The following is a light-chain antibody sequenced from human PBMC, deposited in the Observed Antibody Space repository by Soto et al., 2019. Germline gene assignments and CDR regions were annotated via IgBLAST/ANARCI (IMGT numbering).Light chain of an antibody. V-gene: IGKV3-20*01. CDR1: HTISSRY. CDR2: GAS. J-gene: IGKJ1*01. CDR3: QQYDSSWT. Sequence: EIVLTRSPGTLSLSPGERATLSCRGMHTISSRYLAWYHPKPGQAPRXLIYGASSRATGIPDRFSGSGSGTDFTLTISRLEPEDSAVDYCQQYDSSWTFCRGTKVDIK.